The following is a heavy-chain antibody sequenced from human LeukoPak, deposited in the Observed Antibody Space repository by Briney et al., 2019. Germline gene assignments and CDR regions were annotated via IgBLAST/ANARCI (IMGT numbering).Heavy chain of an antibody. D-gene: IGHD1-26*01. Sequence: ESGPTLVKPTQTLTLNCAFSGFSLSTSEVGVGWIRQLPGKALEWLALIYWDDDKRYSPSLKSRLTITNDTSKNQVVLTMTKMDPVDSATYYCAHAPGVGAFDIWGQGTVVTVSS. CDR1: GFSLSTSEVG. J-gene: IGHJ3*02. V-gene: IGHV2-5*02. CDR3: AHAPGVGAFDI. CDR2: IYWDDDK.